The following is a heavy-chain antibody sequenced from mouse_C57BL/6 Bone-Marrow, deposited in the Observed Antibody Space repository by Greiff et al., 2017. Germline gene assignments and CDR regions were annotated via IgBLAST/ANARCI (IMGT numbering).Heavy chain of an antibody. CDR2: IHPNSGST. CDR1: GYTFTSYW. V-gene: IGHV1-64*01. J-gene: IGHJ2*01. Sequence: QVQLQQPGAELVKPGASVKLSCKASGYTFTSYWMHWVKQRPGQGLEWIGMIHPNSGSTNYNEKLKSKATLTVDKSSSTAYMQLSSLTSEDSAVYYCASTTVVPFDYWGQGTTLTVSS. CDR3: ASTTVVPFDY. D-gene: IGHD1-1*01.